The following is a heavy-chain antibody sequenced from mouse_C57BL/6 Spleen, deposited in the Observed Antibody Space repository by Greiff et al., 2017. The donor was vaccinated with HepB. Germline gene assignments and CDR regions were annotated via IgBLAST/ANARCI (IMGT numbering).Heavy chain of an antibody. Sequence: DVKLQESGPGLVKPSQSLSLTCSVTGYSITSGYYWNWIRQFPGNKLEWMGYISYDGSNNYNPSLKNRISITRDTSKNQFFLKLNSVTTEDTATYYCARALSPYAMDYWGQGTSVTVSS. CDR3: ARALSPYAMDY. V-gene: IGHV3-6*01. J-gene: IGHJ4*01. CDR1: GYSITSGYY. CDR2: ISYDGSN.